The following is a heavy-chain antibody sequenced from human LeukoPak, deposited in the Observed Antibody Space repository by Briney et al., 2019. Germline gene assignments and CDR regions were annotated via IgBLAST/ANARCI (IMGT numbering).Heavy chain of an antibody. V-gene: IGHV3-23*01. Sequence: PGGSLRLSCAASGFTFNNYAMSWVRQAPGKGLEWVSAISSGGGSAYYADSVKGRFTISRDNSKNTLYLQMNSLTAEDTAVYYCASRLPAGLGVGYWGQGNLVTVSS. CDR1: GFTFNNYA. J-gene: IGHJ4*02. CDR3: ASRLPAGLGVGY. CDR2: ISSGGGSA. D-gene: IGHD2-2*01.